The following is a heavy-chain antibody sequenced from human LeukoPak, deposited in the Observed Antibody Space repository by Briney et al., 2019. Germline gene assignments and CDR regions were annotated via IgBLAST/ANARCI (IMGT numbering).Heavy chain of an antibody. CDR1: GDFITGSTYY. CDR2: MYYSGST. D-gene: IGHD3-22*01. Sequence: SETLSLTCTVSGDFITGSTYYWGWIRQPPGKGLEWIGSMYYSGSTYSNPSLRSRVTMSADTSKNQFSLNLKSVTAADTAVYYCARQYYDSTGSYYFDYWGQGTLVTVSS. J-gene: IGHJ4*02. CDR3: ARQYYDSTGSYYFDY. V-gene: IGHV4-39*01.